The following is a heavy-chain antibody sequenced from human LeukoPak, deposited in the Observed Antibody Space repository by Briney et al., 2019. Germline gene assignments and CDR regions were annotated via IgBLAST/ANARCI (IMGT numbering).Heavy chain of an antibody. CDR2: ISYDGSNK. V-gene: IGHV3-30*04. J-gene: IGHJ4*02. D-gene: IGHD1-26*01. CDR3: ARVVWELLIDY. CDR1: GFTFSSYA. Sequence: GGSLRLPCAASGFTFSSYAMHWVRQAPGKGLEWVAVISYDGSNKYYADSVKGRFTISRDNSKNTLYLQMNSLRAEDTAVYYCARVVWELLIDYWGQGTLVTVSS.